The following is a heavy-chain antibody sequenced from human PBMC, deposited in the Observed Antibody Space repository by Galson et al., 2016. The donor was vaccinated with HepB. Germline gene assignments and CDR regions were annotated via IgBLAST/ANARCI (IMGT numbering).Heavy chain of an antibody. CDR3: ARLGGTTRGGYFDL. D-gene: IGHD3-16*01. CDR1: GYMFSGYW. V-gene: IGHV5-51*01. Sequence: QSGAEVKKPGESLTISCEGSGYMFSGYWIGWVRQMPGKGLEWMGIIYPGDSDTRYSPSFQGQVTIPADKSNNPAYLQWSSRKTSDTAMYYCARLGGTTRGGYFDLWGRGTLVTVSS. CDR2: IYPGDSDT. J-gene: IGHJ2*01.